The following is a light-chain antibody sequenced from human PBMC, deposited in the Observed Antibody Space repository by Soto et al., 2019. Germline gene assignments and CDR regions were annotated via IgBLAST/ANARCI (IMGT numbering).Light chain of an antibody. J-gene: IGLJ1*01. CDR1: SSDVGGYNY. Sequence: QSALTQPPSASGSPGQSVTISCTGTSSDVGGYNYVSWYQQHPGKAPKLMIYEVSKRPSGVPDRFSGSKSGNTASLTVSGLQAEDEADYYCSSYAGSNNFEVVGTGTKLTVL. CDR3: SSYAGSNNFEV. CDR2: EVS. V-gene: IGLV2-8*01.